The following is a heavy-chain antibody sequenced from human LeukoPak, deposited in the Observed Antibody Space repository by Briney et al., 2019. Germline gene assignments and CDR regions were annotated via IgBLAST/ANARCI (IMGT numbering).Heavy chain of an antibody. V-gene: IGHV6-1*01. D-gene: IGHD3-10*01. J-gene: IGHJ4*02. CDR1: GDSVSSNSAA. CDR2: TYYRSKWYN. CDR3: ARERRAQLWFGEQGGFDY. Sequence: SQTLSLTCAISGDSVSSNSAAWNWIRQSPSRGLEWLGRTYYRSKWYNDYAVSVKSRITINPDTSKNQFSLQLNSVTPEDTAVYYCARERRAQLWFGEQGGFDYWGQGTLVTVSS.